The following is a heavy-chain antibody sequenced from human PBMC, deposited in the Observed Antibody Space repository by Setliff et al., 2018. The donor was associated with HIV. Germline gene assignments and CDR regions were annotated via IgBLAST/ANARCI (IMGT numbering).Heavy chain of an antibody. V-gene: IGHV1-46*01. CDR3: ARGVTLVRGGRGDI. D-gene: IGHD3-10*01. CDR2: INPSGGST. Sequence: ASVKVSCKASGDTFTSYYIHGVRQAPGHGREWMGRINPSGGSTSYAQKFQGRVTSTADKSTSTAYMELRSLRSEDTAVYYCARGVTLVRGGRGDIWGQGTMVTVSS. J-gene: IGHJ3*02. CDR1: GDTFTSYY.